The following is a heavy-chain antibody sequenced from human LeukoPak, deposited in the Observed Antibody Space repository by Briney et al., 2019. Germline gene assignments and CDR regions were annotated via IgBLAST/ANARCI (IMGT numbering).Heavy chain of an antibody. CDR3: VGGMNEYWGSAAGPYYFAMHV. CDR1: GFTFDDYG. D-gene: IGHD3-10*01. J-gene: IGHJ6*02. CDR2: ISGSRRST. V-gene: IGHV3-23*01. Sequence: GGSLRLSCAASGFTFDDYGMSWVRQTPGKGLDWVSAISGSRRSTYYADSVKGRFSISRDNSKNTVYLQMNSLRAEDTAVYYCVGGMNEYWGSAAGPYYFAMHVWGQGTSVTVSS.